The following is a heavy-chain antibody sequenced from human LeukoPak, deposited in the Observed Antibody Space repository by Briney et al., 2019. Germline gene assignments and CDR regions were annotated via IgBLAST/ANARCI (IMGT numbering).Heavy chain of an antibody. Sequence: ASVKVSCKASGYTFTGYYMHWVRQAPGQGLEWMGRINPNSGGTNYAQKFQGRVTMTRDTSINTACMDLSRLRSDDTAVYYCARGRNSVYYFNVVAPSYFDYWGQGTLVTVSS. J-gene: IGHJ4*02. CDR2: INPNSGGT. CDR1: GYTFTGYY. CDR3: ARGRNSVYYFNVVAPSYFDY. D-gene: IGHD3-22*01. V-gene: IGHV1-2*06.